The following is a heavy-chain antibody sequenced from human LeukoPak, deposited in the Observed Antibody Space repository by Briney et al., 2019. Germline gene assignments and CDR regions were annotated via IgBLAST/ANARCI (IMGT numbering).Heavy chain of an antibody. D-gene: IGHD6-13*01. CDR1: KYTFTGYY. V-gene: IGHV1-2*06. J-gene: IGHJ4*02. Sequence: ASVKVSCKASKYTFTGYYIHWVRQAPGQGLEWMGRLNPNTGGTTYAQKFQGRVIMTRDTSISTAFMELSSLRSEDTAVYYCARDSAIAAAGTSDYWGQGTLVTVSS. CDR2: LNPNTGGT. CDR3: ARDSAIAAAGTSDY.